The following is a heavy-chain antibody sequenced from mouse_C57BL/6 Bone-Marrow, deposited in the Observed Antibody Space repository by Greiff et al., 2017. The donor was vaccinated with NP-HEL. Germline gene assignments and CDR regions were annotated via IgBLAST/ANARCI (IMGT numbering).Heavy chain of an antibody. CDR1: GYTFTSSG. Sequence: QVQLQQSGAELARPGASVKLSCKASGYTFTSSGIRWVKQRTGQGLEWIGEIYPRSGNTYYNEKFKGKATLTADKSSSTAYIELLSLTSEDSAVYFCARDKNYSVSTLYAMDYWGQGTSVTVSS. D-gene: IGHD1-1*01. CDR2: IYPRSGNT. V-gene: IGHV1-81*01. CDR3: ARDKNYSVSTLYAMDY. J-gene: IGHJ4*01.